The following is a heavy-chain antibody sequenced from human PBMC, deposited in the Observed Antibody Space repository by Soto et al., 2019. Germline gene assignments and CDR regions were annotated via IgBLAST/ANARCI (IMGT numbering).Heavy chain of an antibody. V-gene: IGHV1-18*01. J-gene: IGHJ6*02. CDR1: GYTFINYG. Sequence: ASVKVSCKASGYTFINYGVTWVRQAPGQGLEWMGWISTHNGNTNYAQKLQGRVTMTTDTSTSTAYMDLRSLRSDDTAVYYCARVYYDSRGYYSPDAWGQGTTVTVSS. D-gene: IGHD3-22*01. CDR3: ARVYYDSRGYYSPDA. CDR2: ISTHNGNT.